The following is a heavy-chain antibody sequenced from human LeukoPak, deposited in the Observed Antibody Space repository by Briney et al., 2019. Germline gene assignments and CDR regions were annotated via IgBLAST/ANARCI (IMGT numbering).Heavy chain of an antibody. CDR1: GFTFSNAW. D-gene: IGHD3-3*01. CDR2: IKSKTDGGTT. Sequence: GGSLRLSCAASGFTFSNAWMSWVRQAPGKGLEWVGRIKSKTDGGTTDYAAPVKGRFTISRDDSKNTLYLQMNSLKTEDTAAYYCTTEGYDFWSGTFDYWGQGTLVTVSS. J-gene: IGHJ4*02. V-gene: IGHV3-15*01. CDR3: TTEGYDFWSGTFDY.